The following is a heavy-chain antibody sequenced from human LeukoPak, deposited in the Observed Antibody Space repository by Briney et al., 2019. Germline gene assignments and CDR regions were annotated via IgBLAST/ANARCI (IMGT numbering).Heavy chain of an antibody. V-gene: IGHV3-23*01. CDR1: GFTFSSYA. CDR3: AKFWTGTTYYYYMDV. J-gene: IGHJ6*03. Sequence: GGSLRLSCAASGFTFSSYAMSWVRQAPGKGLEWVLAISGSGGSTYYADSVKGRFTISRDNSKNTLYLQMNSLRAEDTAVYYCAKFWTGTTYYYYMDVWGKGTTVTVSS. D-gene: IGHD1-1*01. CDR2: ISGSGGST.